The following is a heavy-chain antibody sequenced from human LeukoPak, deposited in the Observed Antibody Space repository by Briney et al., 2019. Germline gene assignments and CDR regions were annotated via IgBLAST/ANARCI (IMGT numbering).Heavy chain of an antibody. CDR1: GFMFSSNW. D-gene: IGHD5-24*01. V-gene: IGHV3-7*03. CDR2: IKEDGTET. Sequence: GGSLRLSCAASGFMFSSNWMSWVRLAPGKGLEWVANIKEDGTETYYVDSVKGRFTISRDNAKNSLYLQMNSLRVEDTAVYYCAKEGRSLQTYWGQGTLVTVSS. CDR3: AKEGRSLQTY. J-gene: IGHJ4*02.